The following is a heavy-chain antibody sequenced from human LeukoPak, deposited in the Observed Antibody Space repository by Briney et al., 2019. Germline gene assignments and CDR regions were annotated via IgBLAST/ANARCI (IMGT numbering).Heavy chain of an antibody. J-gene: IGHJ4*02. Sequence: ASVKVSCKASGYTFTGYCMHWVRQAPGQGLEWMGWINPNSGGTKYAQKFQGRVTMTRDTSISTAYMELSRLISDDTAVYYCARGGYSSSPGDYWGQGTLVTVSS. D-gene: IGHD6-13*01. CDR2: INPNSGGT. CDR1: GYTFTGYC. CDR3: ARGGYSSSPGDY. V-gene: IGHV1-2*02.